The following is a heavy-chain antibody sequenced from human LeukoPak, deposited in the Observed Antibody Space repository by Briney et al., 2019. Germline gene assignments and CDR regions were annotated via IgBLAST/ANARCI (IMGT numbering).Heavy chain of an antibody. CDR3: ARVPAAGTGPDY. CDR1: GGSMSNYY. D-gene: IGHD6-13*01. J-gene: IGHJ4*02. V-gene: IGHV4-4*07. CDR2: IYSSGSI. Sequence: PSETLSLTCTVSGGSMSNYYWSWIRQPAGKGLEWIGRIYSSGSINYNPSLKSRVTMSVDTSKNQFSLKVSSVTAADTAIYYCARVPAAGTGPDYWGQGTLVTVSS.